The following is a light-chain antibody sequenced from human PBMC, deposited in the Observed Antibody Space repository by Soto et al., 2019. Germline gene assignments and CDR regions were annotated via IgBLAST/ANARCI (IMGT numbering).Light chain of an antibody. V-gene: IGKV3-11*01. CDR1: QSVSSY. J-gene: IGKJ2*01. CDR2: DAT. CDR3: HQRRNWPSYT. Sequence: EIVLTQSPATLSLSPGERATLSCRASQSVSSYLAWYQQKRGQAPRLLIYDATNRAAGIPARFSGSGSGTDFTLTISSLDPEDFAVYYCHQRRNWPSYTFGQGTKLEIK.